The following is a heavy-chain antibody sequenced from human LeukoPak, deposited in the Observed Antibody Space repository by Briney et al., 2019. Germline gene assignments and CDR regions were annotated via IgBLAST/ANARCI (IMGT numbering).Heavy chain of an antibody. V-gene: IGHV3-7*01. Sequence: GGSLKLSCVASSFTFSNCWMSCGRQTPGRGLEWVVDINKDGGEKHYADSVEGRFPITRDNAKNSLYLQINSLRDEDTAVYYCAAERRGSSYYDGKEAFDHWGQGTLVAVSS. D-gene: IGHD4-23*01. CDR2: INKDGGEK. CDR3: AAERRGSSYYDGKEAFDH. CDR1: SFTFSNCW. J-gene: IGHJ4*02.